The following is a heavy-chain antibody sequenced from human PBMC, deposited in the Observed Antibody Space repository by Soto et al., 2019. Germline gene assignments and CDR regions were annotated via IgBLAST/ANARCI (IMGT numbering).Heavy chain of an antibody. J-gene: IGHJ3*02. CDR2: INPSGRST. V-gene: IGHV1-46*03. Sequence: QVQLVQSGAEAKKPGASVKVSCKASGYTFTSYYIHWVRQAPGQGLEWMGIINPSGRSTTYAQKFRGGVTMTRDTSTSTVYMELSSLGSEDTAVYYCTRAPSYGAFDIWGQGTMVTVSS. CDR1: GYTFTSYY. D-gene: IGHD4-17*01. CDR3: TRAPSYGAFDI.